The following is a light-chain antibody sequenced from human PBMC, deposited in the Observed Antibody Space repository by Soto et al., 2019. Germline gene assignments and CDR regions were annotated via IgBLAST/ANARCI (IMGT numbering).Light chain of an antibody. CDR1: SSNIGSNY. CDR3: DSWDNSLSVVL. J-gene: IGLJ2*01. V-gene: IGLV1-51*01. Sequence: QSVLTQPPSVSAAPGQRVTISCSGSSSNIGSNYVSWYHQLPGTAPKLLIYDNYKRPSGIPDRFSGSTSGTSATLAIAGLQTGDEADYYCDSWDNSLSVVLFGGGTKLTVI. CDR2: DNY.